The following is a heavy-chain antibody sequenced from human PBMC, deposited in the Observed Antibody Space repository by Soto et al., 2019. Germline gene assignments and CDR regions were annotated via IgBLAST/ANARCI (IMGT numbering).Heavy chain of an antibody. J-gene: IGHJ4*02. Sequence: GGSLRLSCAASGFTFSNCAMHWVRQAPGKGLEWVSGISWNSGSIGYADSVKGRFTISRDNAKNSLYLQMNSLRAEDTALYYCASSGGRGVVINFWGQGTLVTVSS. CDR1: GFTFSNCA. D-gene: IGHD3-22*01. CDR2: ISWNSGSI. V-gene: IGHV3-9*01. CDR3: ASSGGRGVVINF.